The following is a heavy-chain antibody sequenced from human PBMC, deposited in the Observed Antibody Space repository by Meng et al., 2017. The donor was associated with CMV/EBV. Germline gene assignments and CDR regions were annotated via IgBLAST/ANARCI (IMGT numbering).Heavy chain of an antibody. Sequence: GESLKISCAASGFTFSSYSMNWVRQAPGKGLEWVSSISSSSSYIYYADSVKGRFTISRDNAKNSLYLQMNSPRAEDTAVYYCARDEGGGIGWGQGTLVTVSS. CDR1: GFTFSSYS. J-gene: IGHJ4*02. D-gene: IGHD2-15*01. CDR2: ISSSSSYI. V-gene: IGHV3-21*01. CDR3: ARDEGGGIG.